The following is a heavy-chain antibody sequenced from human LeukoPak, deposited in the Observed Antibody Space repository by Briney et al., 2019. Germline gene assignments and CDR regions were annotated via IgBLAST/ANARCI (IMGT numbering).Heavy chain of an antibody. J-gene: IGHJ5*01. CDR3: ARDRVAISVAGFDS. V-gene: IGHV1-69*08. CDR2: ITPLLDKA. D-gene: IGHD6-19*01. CDR1: GGSFNSYI. Sequence: SVKVSCEASGGSFNSYILSWVRQAPEQGLEWMGRITPLLDKADYAQKFQGRITITADSSTSTAYMELSSLRSDDTAVYYCARDRVAISVAGFDSWGQGTLVIVSS.